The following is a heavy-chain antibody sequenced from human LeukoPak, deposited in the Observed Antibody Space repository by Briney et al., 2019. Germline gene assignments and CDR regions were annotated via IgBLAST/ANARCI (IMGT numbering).Heavy chain of an antibody. CDR1: GITFSSYS. V-gene: IGHV3-23*01. D-gene: IGHD3-10*01. Sequence: PGGSLRLSCVASGITFSSYSMNWVRQAPGKGLEWVSAISGSGGSTYYADSVKGRFTISRDNSKNTLYLQMNSLRAEDTAVYYCAKGTSSPWVWFGELFHWGQGTLVTVSS. CDR2: ISGSGGST. CDR3: AKGTSSPWVWFGELFH. J-gene: IGHJ4*02.